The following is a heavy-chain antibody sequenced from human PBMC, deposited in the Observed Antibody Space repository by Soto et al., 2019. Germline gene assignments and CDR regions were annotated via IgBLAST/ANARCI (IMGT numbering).Heavy chain of an antibody. J-gene: IGHJ6*02. Sequence: QVQLVQSGAEVKKPGASVKVSCKASGYTFTSYYMHWVRQAPGQGLEWMGIINPSGGSTSYAQKVHGKVTMNRDTSTSTVEMELSRLRSEDTAVYYSARPQGYYDFWSGFRTDQYYRMDVWGQGTTVTVSS. CDR1: GYTFTSYY. V-gene: IGHV1-46*01. D-gene: IGHD3-3*01. CDR2: INPSGGST. CDR3: ARPQGYYDFWSGFRTDQYYRMDV.